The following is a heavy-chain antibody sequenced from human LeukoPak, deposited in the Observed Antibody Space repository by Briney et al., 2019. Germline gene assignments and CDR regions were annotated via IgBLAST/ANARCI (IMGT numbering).Heavy chain of an antibody. Sequence: GASVKVSCKASGYTFTGYYMHWVRQAPGQGLEWMGWINPNSGGTNYAQKFQGRVTVTRDTSISTAYMELSRLRSDDTAVYYCASGPPSGSYDTIWFDPWGQGTLVTVSS. V-gene: IGHV1-2*02. CDR1: GYTFTGYY. CDR3: ASGPPSGSYDTIWFDP. D-gene: IGHD1-26*01. CDR2: INPNSGGT. J-gene: IGHJ5*02.